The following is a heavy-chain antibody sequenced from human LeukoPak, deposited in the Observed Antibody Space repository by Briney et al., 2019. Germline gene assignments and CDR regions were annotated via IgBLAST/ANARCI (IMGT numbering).Heavy chain of an antibody. CDR1: GFTFDDYA. J-gene: IGHJ4*02. V-gene: IGHV3-9*01. Sequence: RPGGSLRLSCAASGFTFDDYAMPWVRQAPGKGLVWVPGISWNSGSIGYADSVKGRFTISRDNSKDSLYLQMDSLRTEDTAFYYCAKDKFSYGSQYFDYWGQGTLVTVSS. CDR2: ISWNSGSI. D-gene: IGHD5-18*01. CDR3: AKDKFSYGSQYFDY.